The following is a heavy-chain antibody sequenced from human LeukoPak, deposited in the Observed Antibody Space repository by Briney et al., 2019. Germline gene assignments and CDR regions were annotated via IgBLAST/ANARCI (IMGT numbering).Heavy chain of an antibody. D-gene: IGHD5-12*01. V-gene: IGHV4-59*01. Sequence: SETLSLTCTVSGGSMSTYYWSWIRQPPGKGLGWIGYIYHSGSTNYNPSLKSRVTISVDTSKNHFSLKLSSVTAADTAVYYCARAGYSGSDFSVWGKGTTVTVSS. J-gene: IGHJ6*04. CDR2: IYHSGST. CDR1: GGSMSTYY. CDR3: ARAGYSGSDFSV.